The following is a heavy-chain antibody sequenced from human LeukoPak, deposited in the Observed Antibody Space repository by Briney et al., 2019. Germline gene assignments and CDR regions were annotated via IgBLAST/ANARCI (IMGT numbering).Heavy chain of an antibody. V-gene: IGHV3-48*04. Sequence: GGSLRLSCAASGFTFSNYGVTWVRQAPGKGLEWVSYISFTTSTVYYADSVKGRFTISRDNAKNTLYLQMNSLRAEDTAVYYCARYRLESFRFKNYYYGVDVWGQGTTVTVSS. CDR3: ARYRLESFRFKNYYYGVDV. CDR1: GFTFSNYG. D-gene: IGHD3-3*01. J-gene: IGHJ6*02. CDR2: ISFTTSTV.